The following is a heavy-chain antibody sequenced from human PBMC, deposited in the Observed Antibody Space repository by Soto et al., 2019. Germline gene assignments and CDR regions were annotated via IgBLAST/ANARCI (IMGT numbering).Heavy chain of an antibody. CDR3: AKQGAAMDRWGCLGY. CDR2: ISYDGSNK. J-gene: IGHJ4*02. D-gene: IGHD2-2*01. V-gene: IGHV3-30*18. CDR1: GFTFSSYG. Sequence: QVQLVESGGGVVQPGRSLRLSCAASGFTFSSYGMHWVRQAPGKGLEWVAVISYDGSNKYYADSVKGRFTISRDNSKNTLYLQMNGLRAEDRAVYYCAKQGAAMDRWGCLGYWGQGTLVTVSS.